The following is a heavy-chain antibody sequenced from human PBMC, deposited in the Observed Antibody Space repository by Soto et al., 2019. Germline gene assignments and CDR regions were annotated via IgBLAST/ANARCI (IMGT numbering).Heavy chain of an antibody. CDR2: ISYDGSNK. Sequence: GGSLRLSCAASGFTFSSYGMHWVRQAPGKGLEWVAVISYDGSNKYYADSVKGRFTISRDNSKNTLYLQMNSLRAEDTAVYYCAILTGTGLYSGSNDYWGQGTLVTVSS. D-gene: IGHD1-26*01. J-gene: IGHJ4*02. V-gene: IGHV3-30*03. CDR3: AILTGTGLYSGSNDY. CDR1: GFTFSSYG.